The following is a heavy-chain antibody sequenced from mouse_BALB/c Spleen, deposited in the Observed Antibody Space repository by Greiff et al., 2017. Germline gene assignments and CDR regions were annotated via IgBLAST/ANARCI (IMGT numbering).Heavy chain of an antibody. Sequence: EVKVVESGGGLVKPGGSLKLSCAASGFTFSSYAMSWVRQTPEKRLEWVASISSGGSTYYPDSVKGRFTISRDNARNILYLQMSSLRSEDTAMYYCARDYYGSSYGDYWGQGTTLTVSS. V-gene: IGHV5-6-5*01. CDR2: ISSGGST. D-gene: IGHD1-1*01. CDR3: ARDYYGSSYGDY. CDR1: GFTFSSYA. J-gene: IGHJ2*01.